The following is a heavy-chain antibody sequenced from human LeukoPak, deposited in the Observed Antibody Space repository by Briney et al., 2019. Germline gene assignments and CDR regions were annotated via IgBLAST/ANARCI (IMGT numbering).Heavy chain of an antibody. J-gene: IGHJ5*02. V-gene: IGHV3-23*01. CDR1: GFTFISYA. CDR2: ISGSGGST. D-gene: IGHD2-21*01. CDR3: AHSGIVVSFWFDP. Sequence: GGCLRLSCAASGFTFISYAMSWVRQAPGKGLEWVSAISGSGGSTYYADSVKGRFTISRDNSKNTLYLQMNSLRAEDTAVYYCAHSGIVVSFWFDPWGQGTLVTVSS.